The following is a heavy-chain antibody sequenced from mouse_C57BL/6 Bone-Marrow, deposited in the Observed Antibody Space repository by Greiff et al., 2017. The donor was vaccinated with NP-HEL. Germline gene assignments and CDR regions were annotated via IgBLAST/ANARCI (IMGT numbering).Heavy chain of an antibody. CDR2: IDPETGGT. J-gene: IGHJ4*01. Sequence: QVQLQQSGAELVRPGASVTLSCKASGYTFTDYEMHWVKQTPVHGLEWIGAIDPETGGTASNQKFTGKAILTADKSYSPAYMELRSLTSEDSAFYYCTRLGDGYSYYYAMDYWGQGTSVTVSS. CDR3: TRLGDGYSYYYAMDY. CDR1: GYTFTDYE. D-gene: IGHD2-3*01. V-gene: IGHV1-15*01.